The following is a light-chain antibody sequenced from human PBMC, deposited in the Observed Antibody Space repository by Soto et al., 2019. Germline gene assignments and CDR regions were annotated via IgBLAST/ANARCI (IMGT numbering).Light chain of an antibody. V-gene: IGKV1-12*01. J-gene: IGKJ5*01. Sequence: DIQMTQSPSSVSASVGDRVTITCRASQGINSWLAWYQQKPGKAPNLLIYAASSLQSGVPSRFNGSGSGTDFTLTISSLQPEDFATYYCQQGNSFPITFGQGTRLEIK. CDR3: QQGNSFPIT. CDR1: QGINSW. CDR2: AAS.